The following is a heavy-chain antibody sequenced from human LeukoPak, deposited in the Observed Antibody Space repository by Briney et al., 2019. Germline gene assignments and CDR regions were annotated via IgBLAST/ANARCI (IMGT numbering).Heavy chain of an antibody. D-gene: IGHD3-22*01. CDR1: GYTFTSYG. J-gene: IGHJ4*02. Sequence: GASVKVSCKASGYTFTSYGISWVRQAPGQGLEWMGWISAYNGNTNYAQKLQGRVTMTTDTSTSTAYMELRSLRADDTAVYYCAREYYYDSSGYYAVFDYWGEGTLGTVSS. V-gene: IGHV1-18*01. CDR2: ISAYNGNT. CDR3: AREYYYDSSGYYAVFDY.